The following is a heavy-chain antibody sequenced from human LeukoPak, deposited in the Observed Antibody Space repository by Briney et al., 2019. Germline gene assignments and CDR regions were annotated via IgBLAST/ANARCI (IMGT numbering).Heavy chain of an antibody. V-gene: IGHV4-4*07. D-gene: IGHD4-17*01. J-gene: IGHJ6*03. CDR3: GRAASGDYRYYYFYLDV. CDR1: GGSINSYY. Sequence: PSETLSLTCTVSGGSINSYYWSWIRQPTGKGLEWIGRIYTSGSSNYNPSLKSRVTMSVDTSKNQFSLRLTSVTAADTAVYYCGRAASGDYRYYYFYLDVWGKGTTVTASS. CDR2: IYTSGSS.